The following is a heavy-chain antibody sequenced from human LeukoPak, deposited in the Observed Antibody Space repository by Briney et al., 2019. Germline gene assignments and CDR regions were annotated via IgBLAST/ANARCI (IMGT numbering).Heavy chain of an antibody. Sequence: GSLRLSCAASGFTFSSYAMSWVRQAPGKGLEWVSAISGSGGSTYYADSVKGRFTISRDNSKNTLYLQMNSLRAEDTAVYYCAKDLAGTTVVDYWGQGTLVTVSS. J-gene: IGHJ4*02. CDR3: AKDLAGTTVVDY. V-gene: IGHV3-23*01. D-gene: IGHD1-1*01. CDR1: GFTFSSYA. CDR2: ISGSGGST.